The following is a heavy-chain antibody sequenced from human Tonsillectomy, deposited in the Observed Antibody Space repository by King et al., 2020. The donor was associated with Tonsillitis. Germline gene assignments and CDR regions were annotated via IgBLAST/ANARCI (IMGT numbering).Heavy chain of an antibody. D-gene: IGHD5-24*01. V-gene: IGHV3-23*04. CDR1: GFTFSSYA. Sequence: VQLVESGGGLVQPGGSLRLSCAASGFTFSSYAMSWVRQAPGKGLEWVSAISGSGATTYYADSVKGRFTISRDNSKNKLYLQMNSLRAEDTAVYYCAKGDAGGGDGYNFGIDYWGQGTLVTVSS. CDR2: ISGSGATT. CDR3: AKGDAGGGDGYNFGIDY. J-gene: IGHJ4*02.